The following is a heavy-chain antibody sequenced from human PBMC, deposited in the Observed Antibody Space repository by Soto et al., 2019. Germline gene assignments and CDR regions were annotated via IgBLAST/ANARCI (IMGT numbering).Heavy chain of an antibody. CDR3: AKGREYCSSTSCPNWFDP. V-gene: IGHV3-23*01. CDR1: GFTFSSYA. J-gene: IGHJ5*02. D-gene: IGHD2-2*01. Sequence: GGSRRLSCAASGFTFSSYAMSGVGRAPGKGLEWVSTISGGGTSRYYADSVKGRFTISRDNSKNTLYLQMNSLRAEDTAVYYCAKGREYCSSTSCPNWFDPWGQGTLVTX. CDR2: ISGGGTSR.